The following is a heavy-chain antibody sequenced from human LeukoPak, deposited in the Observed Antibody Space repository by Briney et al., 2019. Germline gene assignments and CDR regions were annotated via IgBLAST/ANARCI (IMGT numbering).Heavy chain of an antibody. CDR1: GFTFSSYA. V-gene: IGHV3-23*01. CDR3: AKLARNYYDSSGYYGPFDY. J-gene: IGHJ4*02. D-gene: IGHD3-22*01. CDR2: ISGSGGST. Sequence: GGSLRLSCAASGFTFSSYAMSWVRQAPGKGLVWVSAISGSGGSTYYADSVKGRFTISRDNSKNTLYLQMNSLRAEDTAVYYCAKLARNYYDSSGYYGPFDYWGQGTLVTVSS.